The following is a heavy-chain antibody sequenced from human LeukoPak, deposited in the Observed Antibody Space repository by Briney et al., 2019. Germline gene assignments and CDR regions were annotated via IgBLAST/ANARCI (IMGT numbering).Heavy chain of an antibody. CDR1: GGSISTFY. D-gene: IGHD3-10*01. Sequence: SETLSLTCTVSGGSISTFYWTWIRQPPGKGLEWIGYVYATGSTKYNPSLKSRVAISVDTSKNHFSLNLKSVTAADTAVYYCARQEARAFGYWGQGTLVTVSS. CDR2: VYATGST. CDR3: ARQEARAFGY. J-gene: IGHJ4*02. V-gene: IGHV4-4*09.